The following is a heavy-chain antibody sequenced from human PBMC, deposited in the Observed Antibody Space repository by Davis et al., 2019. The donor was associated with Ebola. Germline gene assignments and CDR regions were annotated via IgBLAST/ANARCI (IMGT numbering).Heavy chain of an antibody. Sequence: GESLKISCAASGFTFSSYAMSWVRQAPGKGLEWVSAISGSVGSTYYTDSVKGRFTISRDNSKNTLYLQMNSLRAEDTAVYYCAKGVEPAAILAYFQHWGQGTLVTVSS. CDR3: AKGVEPAAILAYFQH. D-gene: IGHD2-2*02. V-gene: IGHV3-23*01. CDR2: ISGSVGST. J-gene: IGHJ1*01. CDR1: GFTFSSYA.